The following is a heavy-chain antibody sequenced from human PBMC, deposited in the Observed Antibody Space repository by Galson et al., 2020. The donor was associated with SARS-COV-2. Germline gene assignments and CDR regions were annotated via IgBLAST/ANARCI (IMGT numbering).Heavy chain of an antibody. V-gene: IGHV4-34*01. Sequence: SETLSLTCALYGGSFGGDFWTWIRQPPGKGLEWIGQIHPSGSNSFHPSLKSRVTISVDTSMKQCSLKLISVTAADTAVFYCARVRVDAGIPRELDIWGRGTLVTVSS. D-gene: IGHD5-18*01. CDR2: IHPSGSN. J-gene: IGHJ3*02. CDR3: ARVRVDAGIPRELDI. CDR1: GGSFGGDF.